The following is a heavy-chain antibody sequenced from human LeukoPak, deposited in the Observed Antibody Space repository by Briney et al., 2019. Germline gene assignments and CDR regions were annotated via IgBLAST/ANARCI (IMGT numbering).Heavy chain of an antibody. CDR1: GFPFNIYW. CDR3: ARSQYCSGGSCYRLGDY. Sequence: GGSLRLSCAASGFPFNIYWMHWVRQVPGQGLEWVSHITADGSRTTYADSVKGRFTISRDNSKNTLYLQMDSLRAEDTAVYYCARSQYCSGGSCYRLGDYWGQGTLVTVSS. J-gene: IGHJ4*02. V-gene: IGHV3-74*03. D-gene: IGHD2-15*01. CDR2: ITADGSRT.